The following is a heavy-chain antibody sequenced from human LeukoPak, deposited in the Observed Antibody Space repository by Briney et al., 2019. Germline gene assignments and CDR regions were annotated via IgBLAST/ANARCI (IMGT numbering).Heavy chain of an antibody. D-gene: IGHD3-22*01. CDR1: GYTFTSYG. Sequence: SVKVSCKASGYTFTSYGISWVRQAPGQGLEWMGGIIPIFGTANYAQKFQGRVTITADESTSTAYMELSSLRSEDTAVYYCASSYHSSGPFGILYYYYGMDVWGQGTTVTVSS. V-gene: IGHV1-69*13. J-gene: IGHJ6*02. CDR2: IIPIFGTA. CDR3: ASSYHSSGPFGILYYYYGMDV.